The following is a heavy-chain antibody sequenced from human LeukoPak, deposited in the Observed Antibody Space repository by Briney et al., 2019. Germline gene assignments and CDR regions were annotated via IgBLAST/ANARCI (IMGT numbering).Heavy chain of an antibody. CDR2: IYHSGST. V-gene: IGHV4-30-2*01. CDR1: GGSISSGGYS. J-gene: IGHJ6*04. Sequence: PSETLSLTCAVSGGSISSGGYSWSWIRQPPGKGLEWIGYIYHSGSTYYNPSLKSRVTISVDTSKNQFSLKLSSVTAADTAVYYCARGGIRLISLKDYYYGMDVWGKGTTVTVSS. D-gene: IGHD3-3*01. CDR3: ARGGIRLISLKDYYYGMDV.